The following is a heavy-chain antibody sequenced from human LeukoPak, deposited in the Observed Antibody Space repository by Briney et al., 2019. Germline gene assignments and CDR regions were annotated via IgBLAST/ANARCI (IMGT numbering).Heavy chain of an antibody. CDR3: ARGTGHTYYYDSSGYYPDAFDI. V-gene: IGHV3-21*01. Sequence: GGSLRLSCVASGFDFSGYGLSWVRQSPGKGLEWVSSISSSSSYIYYADSVKGRFTISRDNAKNSLYLQMNSLRAEDTAVYYCARGTGHTYYYDSSGYYPDAFDIWGQGTMVTVSS. CDR2: ISSSSSYI. CDR1: GFDFSGYG. J-gene: IGHJ3*02. D-gene: IGHD3-22*01.